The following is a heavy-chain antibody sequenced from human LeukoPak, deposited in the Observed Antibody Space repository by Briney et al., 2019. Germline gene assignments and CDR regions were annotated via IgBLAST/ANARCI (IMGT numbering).Heavy chain of an antibody. CDR3: ARIALVVGEPGAFDI. CDR1: GGSISSSSYY. CDR2: IYYSGST. D-gene: IGHD1-26*01. V-gene: IGHV4-39*01. Sequence: SETLSLTCTVSGGSISSSSYYWGWIRQPPGKGLEWIGSIYYSGSTYYNPSLKSRVTISVDTSKNQFPLKLSSVTAADTAVYYCARIALVVGEPGAFDIWGQGTMVTVSS. J-gene: IGHJ3*02.